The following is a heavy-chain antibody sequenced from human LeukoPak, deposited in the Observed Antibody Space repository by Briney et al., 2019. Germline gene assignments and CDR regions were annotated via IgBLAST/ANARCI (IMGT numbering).Heavy chain of an antibody. Sequence: ASVKVSCKASGYTFTSNDIHWVRQAPGEGLEWMGIINPSGGSTSYAQKFQGRVTMTRDTSTSTVYMELSSLRSEDTAVYYCARFASLYSRSWYYAFDIWGQGTMVTVSS. CDR3: ARFASLYSRSWYYAFDI. CDR2: INPSGGST. J-gene: IGHJ3*02. V-gene: IGHV1-46*01. D-gene: IGHD6-13*01. CDR1: GYTFTSND.